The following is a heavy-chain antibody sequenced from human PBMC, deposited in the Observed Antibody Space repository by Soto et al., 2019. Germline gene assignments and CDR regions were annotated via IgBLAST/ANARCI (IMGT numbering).Heavy chain of an antibody. CDR3: ARLRASNYEAYQH. CDR1: GGTFSTYP. CDR2: INPIFGTA. J-gene: IGHJ1*01. D-gene: IGHD4-4*01. V-gene: IGHV1-69*12. Sequence: QVQLVQSGAEVKKPGSSVKISCKASGGTFSTYPISRVRQAPGHGLVWMGGINPIFGTANDAQELPGRVTITADESTTTAYMQLSSLRSDDTAVYYCARLRASNYEAYQHWGQGTLVTVSS.